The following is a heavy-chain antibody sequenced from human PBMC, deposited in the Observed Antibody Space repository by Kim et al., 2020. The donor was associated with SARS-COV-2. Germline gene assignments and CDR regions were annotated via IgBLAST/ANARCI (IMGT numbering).Heavy chain of an antibody. J-gene: IGHJ5*02. CDR2: IYYSGST. V-gene: IGHV4-39*01. Sequence: SETLSLTCTVSGGSISSSSYYWGWIRQPPGKGLEWIGSIYYSGSTYYNPSLKSRVTISVDTSKNQFSLKLSSVTAADTAVYYCARLLRTVLRFLESIGGNWFDPWGQGTLVTVSS. CDR3: ARLLRTVLRFLESIGGNWFDP. CDR1: GGSISSSSYY. D-gene: IGHD3-3*01.